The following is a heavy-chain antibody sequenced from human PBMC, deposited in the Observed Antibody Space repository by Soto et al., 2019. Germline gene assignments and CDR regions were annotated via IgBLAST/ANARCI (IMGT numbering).Heavy chain of an antibody. D-gene: IGHD6-6*01. J-gene: IGHJ4*02. V-gene: IGHV4-59*01. CDR1: GGSISPYY. Sequence: QVQLQESGPGLVKPSVTLSLTCTVSGGSISPYYWSCLRQPPGKGLERLGYIYYTGRTNYNASLRSRVTIAQDTSTNQFSLKLNSVPAADTAVYYCARGSPMISSFPLDYWGQGTLVAVSS. CDR2: IYYTGRT. CDR3: ARGSPMISSFPLDY.